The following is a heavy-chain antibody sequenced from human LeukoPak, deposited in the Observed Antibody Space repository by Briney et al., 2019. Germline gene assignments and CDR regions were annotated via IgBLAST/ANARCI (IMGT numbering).Heavy chain of an antibody. V-gene: IGHV4-39*01. CDR1: GGSISSSSYY. J-gene: IGHJ4*02. Sequence: SETLSLTCTVSGGSISSSSYYWGWIRQPPGKGLEWIGSIYYSGSTNYNPSLKSRVTIYVDTSRHQFSLKLSSVTAADTAVYYCARQGYCSSTSCYNRGFFDYWGQGTLVTVSS. D-gene: IGHD2-2*01. CDR3: ARQGYCSSTSCYNRGFFDY. CDR2: IYYSGST.